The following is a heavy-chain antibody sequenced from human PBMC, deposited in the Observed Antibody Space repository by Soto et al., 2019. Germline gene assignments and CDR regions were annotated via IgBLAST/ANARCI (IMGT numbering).Heavy chain of an antibody. CDR2: ISYDGSNK. Sequence: PGGSLRLSCAASGFTFSSYAMHWVRQAPGKGLEWVAVISYDGSNKYYADSVKGRLSISGDNSKNTLYLQLNSLRFEDTAVYYCAKDDFTDRGDDYFDYWGPGTLVTVSS. J-gene: IGHJ4*02. D-gene: IGHD2-21*02. CDR1: GFTFSSYA. V-gene: IGHV3-30-3*01. CDR3: AKDDFTDRGDDYFDY.